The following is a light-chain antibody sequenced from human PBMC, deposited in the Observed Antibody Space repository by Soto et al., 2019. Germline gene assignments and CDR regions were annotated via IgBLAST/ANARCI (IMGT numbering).Light chain of an antibody. J-gene: IGLJ1*01. CDR3: CSYAGSYTYV. CDR2: DVS. Sequence: QSALTQPRSVSGSPGQSVTISCTGTSSDVGGYNYVSWYQQHPSKDPKLMISDVSKRPSGVPDRFSCSKSGNTASMTISGLQAEDDADYYCCSYAGSYTYVFGPGTKVTVL. CDR1: SSDVGGYNY. V-gene: IGLV2-11*01.